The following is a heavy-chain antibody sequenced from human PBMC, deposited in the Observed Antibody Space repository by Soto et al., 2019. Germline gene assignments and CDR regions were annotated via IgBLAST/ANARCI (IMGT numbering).Heavy chain of an antibody. CDR2: IYYSGST. CDR1: GGSISSGGYY. D-gene: IGHD2-2*01. Sequence: PLSLSCTVSGGSISSGGYYWSWIRQHPGKGLEWIGYIYYSGSTYYNPSLKSRVTISVDTSKNQFSLKLSSVTAANTAVYYRARDLIVAVQAAPGLYDYYGMDVSGEGGTVSGTS. CDR3: ARDLIVAVQAAPGLYDYYGMDV. J-gene: IGHJ6*04. V-gene: IGHV4-31*03.